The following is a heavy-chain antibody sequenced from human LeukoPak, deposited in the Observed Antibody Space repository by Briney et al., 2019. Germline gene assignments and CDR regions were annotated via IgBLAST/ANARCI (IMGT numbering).Heavy chain of an antibody. J-gene: IGHJ4*02. D-gene: IGHD2-21*01. CDR3: ARVPPVYCGGDCYDEVGY. CDR1: GFTFSSYS. CDR2: ISSSSSYI. Sequence: GSLRLSCAASGFTFSSYSMNWVRQAPGKGLEWVSSISSSSSYIYYADSVKGRFTISRDNAKNSLYLQMNSLRAEDTAVYYCARVPPVYCGGDCYDEVGYWGQGTLVTVSS. V-gene: IGHV3-21*01.